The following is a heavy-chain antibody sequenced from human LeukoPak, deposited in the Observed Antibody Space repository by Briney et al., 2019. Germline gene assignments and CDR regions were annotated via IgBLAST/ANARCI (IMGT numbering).Heavy chain of an antibody. D-gene: IGHD4-17*01. J-gene: IGHJ4*02. CDR1: GGSISNYY. CDR2: IYYSEST. Sequence: PSETLSLTCTVSGGSISNYYWSWIRQPPGKGLEWIGYIYYSESTNYNPSLKSRVTISVDTSKNQFSLKLSSVTAADTAVYYCARNYGDYPDYWGQGTLVTVSS. CDR3: ARNYGDYPDY. V-gene: IGHV4-59*01.